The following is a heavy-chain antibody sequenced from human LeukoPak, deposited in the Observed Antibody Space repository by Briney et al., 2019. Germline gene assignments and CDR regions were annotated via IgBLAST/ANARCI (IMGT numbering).Heavy chain of an antibody. V-gene: IGHV1-24*01. CDR2: FDPEDGET. CDR3: ATDNYSSGWYDYYYYYGMDV. D-gene: IGHD6-19*01. J-gene: IGHJ6*04. Sequence: ASVKVPCKVSGYTLPELSMHWVRQAPGKAREWTGGFDPEDGETIYAQKFQGRVTMTEDTSTDTAYMELSSLRSEDTAVYYCATDNYSSGWYDYYYYYGMDVWGKGTTVTVPS. CDR1: GYTLPELS.